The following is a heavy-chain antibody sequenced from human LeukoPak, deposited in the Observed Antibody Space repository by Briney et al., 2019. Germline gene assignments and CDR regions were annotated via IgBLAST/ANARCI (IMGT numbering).Heavy chain of an antibody. D-gene: IGHD4-17*01. CDR1: GGSISSSSYY. J-gene: IGHJ4*02. Sequence: SETLSLTCTVSGGSISSSSYYWGWIRQPPGKGLEWIGSIYYSGSTYYNPSLKSRVTISVDTSKNQFSLKLSSVTAADTAVYYCARDRGDYGDYGSYLTTNDYWGQGTLVTVSS. V-gene: IGHV4-39*07. CDR3: ARDRGDYGDYGSYLTTNDY. CDR2: IYYSGST.